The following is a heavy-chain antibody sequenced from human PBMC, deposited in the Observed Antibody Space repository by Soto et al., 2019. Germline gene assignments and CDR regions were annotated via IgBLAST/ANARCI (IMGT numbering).Heavy chain of an antibody. D-gene: IGHD1-26*01. Sequence: PSETLSLTCTVSGGSISSYYWSWIRQPPGKGLEWIGYIYYSGSTNYNPSLKSRVTISVDTSKNQFSLKLSSVTAADTAVYYCARGWGSYRFDYWGQGTLVTVSS. V-gene: IGHV4-59*01. CDR3: ARGWGSYRFDY. J-gene: IGHJ4*02. CDR1: GGSISSYY. CDR2: IYYSGST.